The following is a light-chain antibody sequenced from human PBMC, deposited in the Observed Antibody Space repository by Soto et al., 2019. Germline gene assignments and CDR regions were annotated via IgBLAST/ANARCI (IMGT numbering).Light chain of an antibody. CDR3: QQRNDWPPIT. CDR1: QSVSSY. Sequence: PGERATLACRASQSVSSYLAWYQQKPGQAPRLLIYDASNRATGIPARFSGSGSGTDFTLTISSLEPEDFAVYYCQQRNDWPPITFGQGTRLEIK. CDR2: DAS. V-gene: IGKV3-11*01. J-gene: IGKJ5*01.